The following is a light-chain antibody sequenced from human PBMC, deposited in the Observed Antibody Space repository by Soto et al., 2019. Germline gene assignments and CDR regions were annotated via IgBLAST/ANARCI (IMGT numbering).Light chain of an antibody. J-gene: IGKJ2*01. CDR2: DAS. CDR1: QSINTF. Sequence: DIQMTQSPASLSASVGDTVTITCRGSQSINTFLSWYRHKPGKAPELLIYDASTLQIGVPSRFSGSGYGTEFTLTISSLQSEDFATYWCQQSYTTPYTFGQGTNLEIK. CDR3: QQSYTTPYT. V-gene: IGKV1-39*01.